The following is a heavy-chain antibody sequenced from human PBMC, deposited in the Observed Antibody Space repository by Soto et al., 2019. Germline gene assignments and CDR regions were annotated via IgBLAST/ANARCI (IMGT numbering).Heavy chain of an antibody. J-gene: IGHJ4*02. CDR2: ISYDGSNK. Sequence: QVQLVESGGGVVQPGRSLRLSCAASGFTFSSYGMHWVRQAPGKGLEWVAVISYDGSNKYYADSVKGRFTISRDNSKNTLYLQMNSLRAEDTAVYYCAKGWGELLLGYWGQGTLVTVSS. V-gene: IGHV3-30*18. D-gene: IGHD1-26*01. CDR3: AKGWGELLLGY. CDR1: GFTFSSYG.